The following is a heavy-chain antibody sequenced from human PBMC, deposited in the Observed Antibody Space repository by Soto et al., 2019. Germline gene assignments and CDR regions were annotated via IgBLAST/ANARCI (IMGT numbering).Heavy chain of an antibody. J-gene: IGHJ4*02. CDR2: IYYTGST. CDR1: GGSISSGDYY. D-gene: IGHD2-21*02. Sequence: SEPLSLTCSVSGGSISSGDYYWSWIRQPPGKGLKWIGYIYYTGSTYYNPSLKSRLSLSVDTSKNQFSLRLSSVTAADTAVYYCARDRAGGGNSVYFDYWGQGILATVSS. CDR3: ARDRAGGGNSVYFDY. V-gene: IGHV4-30-4*01.